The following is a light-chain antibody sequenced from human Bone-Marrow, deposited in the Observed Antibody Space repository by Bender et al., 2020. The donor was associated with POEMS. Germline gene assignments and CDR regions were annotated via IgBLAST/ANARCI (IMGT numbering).Light chain of an antibody. CDR1: SSDVGTYDL. CDR3: CSYAGDSLV. Sequence: QSALTQPASVSGSPGQSIIISCTGTSSDVGTYDLVSWYQQYPGKAPKLMIYEVTKRPSGVPDRFSGSKSGNTASLAISGLQADDEADYYCCSYAGDSLVFGGGTTLTVL. J-gene: IGLJ2*01. CDR2: EVT. V-gene: IGLV2-23*02.